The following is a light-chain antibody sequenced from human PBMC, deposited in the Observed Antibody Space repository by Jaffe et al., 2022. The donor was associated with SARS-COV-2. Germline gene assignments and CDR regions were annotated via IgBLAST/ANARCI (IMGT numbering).Light chain of an antibody. V-gene: IGKV1-5*03. CDR2: KAS. J-gene: IGKJ1*01. CDR1: QSISGW. CDR3: QQYSTYSWT. Sequence: DIQMTQSPSTLSASVGDRVTVTCRASQSISGWLAWYQQKPGKAPNLLIYKASSLKSGVPSRFSGSGSGTEFTLTISSLQPDDFATYYCQQYSTYSWTFGQGTKVESK.